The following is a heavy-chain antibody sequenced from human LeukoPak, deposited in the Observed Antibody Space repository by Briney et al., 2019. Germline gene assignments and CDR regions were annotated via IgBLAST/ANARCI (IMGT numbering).Heavy chain of an antibody. D-gene: IGHD2-21*02. CDR1: GFTFSSYA. Sequence: GGSLRLSCAASGFTFSSYAMTWVRQAPGKGLDWVSTISGDGGSTYYADSVKGRFTISRDNSINTLFLQMNSLRAEDTAVYYCVREDTPATANYWGQGTLVTISS. V-gene: IGHV3-23*01. CDR2: ISGDGGST. CDR3: VREDTPATANY. J-gene: IGHJ4*02.